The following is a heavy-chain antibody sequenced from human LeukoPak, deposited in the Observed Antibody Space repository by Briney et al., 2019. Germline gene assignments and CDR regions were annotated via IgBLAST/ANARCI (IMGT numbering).Heavy chain of an antibody. CDR2: INHSGST. CDR1: GGSFSSYY. Sequence: SETXSLTCAVYGGSFSSYYWSWIRQPPGKGLEWIGEINHSGSTNYNPSLKSRVTISVDKYKKQFSLKKSSVNAAHTAVYYCARTPSGYYFDYWGQGTLVTVSS. CDR3: ARTPSGYYFDY. J-gene: IGHJ4*02. V-gene: IGHV4-34*01. D-gene: IGHD6-25*01.